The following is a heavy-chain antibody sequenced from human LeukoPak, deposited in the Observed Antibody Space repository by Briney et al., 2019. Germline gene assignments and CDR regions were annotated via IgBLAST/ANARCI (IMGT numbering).Heavy chain of an antibody. CDR3: ARDSFRTTRKLTGLYYYYYYMDV. CDR2: ISAYNGNT. CDR1: GYTFTSYG. D-gene: IGHD3/OR15-3a*01. V-gene: IGHV1-18*01. Sequence: ASVKVSCKASGYTFTSYGISWVRQAPGQGLEWMGWISAYNGNTNYAQKLQGRVTMTTDTSTSTAYMELRNLRSDDTAVYYCARDSFRTTRKLTGLYYYYYYMDVWGKGTTVTVSS. J-gene: IGHJ6*03.